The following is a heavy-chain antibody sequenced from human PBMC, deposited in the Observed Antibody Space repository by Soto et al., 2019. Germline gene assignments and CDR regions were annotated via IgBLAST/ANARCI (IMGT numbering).Heavy chain of an antibody. CDR2: INAGNSNT. J-gene: IGHJ4*02. D-gene: IGHD6-19*01. CDR3: ARAVAVPADFDY. CDR1: GYTFTRYG. V-gene: IGHV1-3*01. Sequence: ASVKVSCKASGYTFTRYGMQWVRQAPGQRLEWMGWINAGNSNTKYSQKFQGRVSITRDTSANTAYMELSSLRSEDTAVYYCARAVAVPADFDYWGQGTLVTVSS.